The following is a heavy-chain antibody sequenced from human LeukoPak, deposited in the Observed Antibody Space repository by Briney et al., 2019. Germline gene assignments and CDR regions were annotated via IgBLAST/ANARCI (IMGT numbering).Heavy chain of an antibody. J-gene: IGHJ3*02. CDR3: ARAKGDSSGYSDAFDI. D-gene: IGHD3-22*01. CDR1: GFTFSSYD. V-gene: IGHV3-13*04. Sequence: GGPLRLSCAASGFTFSSYDMHWVRQATGKGLEWVSAIGTAGDTYYPGSVKGRFTISRENAKNSFYLQMNSLRAGDTAVYYCARAKGDSSGYSDAFDIWGQGTMDTVSS. CDR2: IGTAGDT.